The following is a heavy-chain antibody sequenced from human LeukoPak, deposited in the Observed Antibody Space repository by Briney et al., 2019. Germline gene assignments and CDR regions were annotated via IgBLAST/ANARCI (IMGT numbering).Heavy chain of an antibody. CDR1: GFTFTTYW. J-gene: IGHJ6*02. V-gene: IGHV3-74*01. Sequence: GGSLRLSCAASGFTFTTYWMHWVLQAPGKGLVWVSHINSDGSITSYADSVKGRFTISRDNAKNTLYLQMNSLRAEDTAVYYCARDAVDTANAVWGQGTTVTVSS. D-gene: IGHD5-18*01. CDR2: INSDGSIT. CDR3: ARDAVDTANAV.